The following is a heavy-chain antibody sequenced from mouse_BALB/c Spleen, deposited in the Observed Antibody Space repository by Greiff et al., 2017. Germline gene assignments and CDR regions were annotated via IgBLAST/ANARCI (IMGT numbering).Heavy chain of an antibody. CDR1: GYTFTDYN. CDR2: IYPYNGGT. J-gene: IGHJ3*01. V-gene: IGHV1S29*02. CDR3: AKVYYRYDWFAY. D-gene: IGHD2-14*01. Sequence: EVQLQQSGPELVKPGASVKISCKASGYTFTDYNMHWVKQSHGKSLEWIGYIYPYNGGTGYNQKFKSTTTLTVDNSSSTAYMELRSLTSEDSAVYYCAKVYYRYDWFAYWGQGTLVTVSA.